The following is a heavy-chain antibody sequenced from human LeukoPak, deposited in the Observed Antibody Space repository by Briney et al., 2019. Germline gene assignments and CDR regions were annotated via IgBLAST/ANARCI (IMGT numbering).Heavy chain of an antibody. J-gene: IGHJ4*02. CDR1: GGSISSSSYY. Sequence: SETLSLTCTVSGGSISSSSYYWGWIRQPPGKGLEWIGSIYYSGSTYYNPSLKSRVTISVDTSKNQFSLKLSSVTAPDTAVYYCARRALYCSGGSCYPYYFDYWGQGTLVTVSS. V-gene: IGHV4-39*01. CDR2: IYYSGST. CDR3: ARRALYCSGGSCYPYYFDY. D-gene: IGHD2-15*01.